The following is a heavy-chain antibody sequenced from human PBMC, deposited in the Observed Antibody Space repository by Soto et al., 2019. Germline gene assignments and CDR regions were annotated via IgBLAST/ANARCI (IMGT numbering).Heavy chain of an antibody. J-gene: IGHJ4*02. V-gene: IGHV3-23*01. D-gene: IGHD2-21*02. CDR3: ATTSETARGPFDN. CDR1: GFTFSTDA. Sequence: GGSLRLSCAASGFTFSTDAMSWVRQAPGKGLEWVSAISGSGGATYYADSVRGRFTISRDNSKNTLYLQMNSLGAEDTAVYYCATTSETARGPFDNWGQGTLVTVSS. CDR2: ISGSGGAT.